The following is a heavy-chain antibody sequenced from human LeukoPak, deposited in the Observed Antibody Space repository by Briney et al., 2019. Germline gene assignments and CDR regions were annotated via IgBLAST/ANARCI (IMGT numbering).Heavy chain of an antibody. CDR2: ISGSGGST. CDR3: AKYCSSTSCQDY. V-gene: IGHV3-23*01. J-gene: IGHJ4*02. D-gene: IGHD2-2*01. Sequence: GGSLRLSCAASGFTFSSYAMSWVRQAPGKGLEWVSAISGSGGSTCYADSVKGRFTISRDNSKNTLYLQMNSLRAEDTAVYYCAKYCSSTSCQDYWGQGTLVTVSS. CDR1: GFTFSSYA.